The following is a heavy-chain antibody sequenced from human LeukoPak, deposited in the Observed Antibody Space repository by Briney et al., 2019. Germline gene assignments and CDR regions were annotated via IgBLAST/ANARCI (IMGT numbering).Heavy chain of an antibody. CDR1: GYTFTIYA. CDR2: INTYTGNP. D-gene: IGHD3-10*01. V-gene: IGHV7-4-1*02. J-gene: IGHJ4*02. Sequence: GASVKVCCKSSGYTFTIYAMNWVRHAPGQGLGRMGWINTYTGNPTYAQGFTGRFVFSFDTSVRTAYLQISSLKAEDTAVYYCARFSSGSPYYFDYWGQGTLVTVSS. CDR3: ARFSSGSPYYFDY.